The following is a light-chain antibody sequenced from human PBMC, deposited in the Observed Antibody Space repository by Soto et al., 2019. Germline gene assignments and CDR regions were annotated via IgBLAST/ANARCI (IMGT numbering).Light chain of an antibody. CDR3: QSYDSSLSVLYV. CDR1: SSNIGAGYA. J-gene: IGLJ1*01. CDR2: GNS. Sequence: QSVLTQPPSVSGAPGQRVTISCTGSSSNIGAGYAVHWYQPLPGTAPKLLIYGNSNRPSGVPDRFSGSKSGTSASLAITGLQAEDEADYYCQSYDSSLSVLYVFGTGTKVTVL. V-gene: IGLV1-40*01.